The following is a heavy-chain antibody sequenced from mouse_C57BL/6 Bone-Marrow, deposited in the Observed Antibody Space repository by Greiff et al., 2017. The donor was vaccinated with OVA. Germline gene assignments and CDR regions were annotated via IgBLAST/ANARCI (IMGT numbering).Heavy chain of an antibody. D-gene: IGHD2-1*01. J-gene: IGHJ1*03. Sequence: DVMLVESGGGLVQPGESLKLSCESNEYEFPSHDMSWVRKTPEKRLELVAAINSDGGSPYYPDTMERRFIISRDNTKKTLYLQMSSLRSEDTALYYCARHAYGNYNWYFDVWGTGTTVTVSS. CDR2: INSDGGSP. CDR3: ARHAYGNYNWYFDV. V-gene: IGHV5-2*01. CDR1: EYEFPSHD.